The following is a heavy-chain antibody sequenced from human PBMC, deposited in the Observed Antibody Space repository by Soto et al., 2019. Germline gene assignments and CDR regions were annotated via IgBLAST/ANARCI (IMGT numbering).Heavy chain of an antibody. Sequence: ASVKVSCKASGYTFTSYGISWVRQAPGQGLEWMGWISAYNGNTNYAQKLQGRVTMTTDTSTSTAYMELRSLRSDDTAVYYCARYHSIAARPGYYYYGMDVWGQGTTVTVSS. D-gene: IGHD6-6*01. CDR1: GYTFTSYG. CDR2: ISAYNGNT. J-gene: IGHJ6*02. CDR3: ARYHSIAARPGYYYYGMDV. V-gene: IGHV1-18*01.